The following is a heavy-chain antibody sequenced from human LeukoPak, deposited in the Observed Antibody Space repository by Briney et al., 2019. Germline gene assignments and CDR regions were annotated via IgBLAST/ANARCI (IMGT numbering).Heavy chain of an antibody. CDR2: INPNSGGT. CDR3: ARTLYDIYDLDY. V-gene: IGHV1-2*04. J-gene: IGHJ4*02. Sequence: ASVKVSCKASGYTFTGYYMHWVRQAPGQGLEWMGWINPNSGGTNYAQKFQGWVTMTRDTSISTAYMELSRLRSDDTAVYYCARTLYDIYDLDYWGQGTLVTVSS. D-gene: IGHD3-9*01. CDR1: GYTFTGYY.